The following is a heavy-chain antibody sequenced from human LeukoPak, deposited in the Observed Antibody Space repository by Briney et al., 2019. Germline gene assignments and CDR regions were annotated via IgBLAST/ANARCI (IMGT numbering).Heavy chain of an antibody. D-gene: IGHD6-19*01. CDR1: GGSISSYY. Sequence: SETLSLTCTVSGGSISSYYWTWIRQFPGKGLEWIGEINHSGTTDDNPSLKSRVTISVDASKTQFSLKLTSVTAADTAVYYCARGRGWNYFDYWGLGTLVTVSS. CDR3: ARGRGWNYFDY. CDR2: INHSGTT. J-gene: IGHJ4*02. V-gene: IGHV4-34*01.